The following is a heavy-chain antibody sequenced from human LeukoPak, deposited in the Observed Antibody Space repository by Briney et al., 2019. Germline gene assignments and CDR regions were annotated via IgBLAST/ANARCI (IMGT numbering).Heavy chain of an antibody. D-gene: IGHD6-13*01. CDR2: ISSIGSST. CDR1: GGSISSSDYY. CDR3: AKNRGTSWYKDY. J-gene: IGHJ4*02. Sequence: PSETLSLTCTVSGGSISSSDYYWGWIRQPPGKGLEWVSFISSIGSSTYYADSVKGRFTISRDNSKNTLYLQMNSLRAEDTAVYYCAKNRGTSWYKDYWGQGTLVTVSS. V-gene: IGHV3-23*01.